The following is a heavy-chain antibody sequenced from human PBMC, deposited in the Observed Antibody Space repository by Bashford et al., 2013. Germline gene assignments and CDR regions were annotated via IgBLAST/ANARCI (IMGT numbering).Heavy chain of an antibody. CDR1: GGTFSSYA. Sequence: SVKVSCKASGGTFSSYAISWVRQAPGQGLEWMGGIIPIFGTANYAQKFQGRVTITADESTSTAYMELSSLRSEDTAVYYCARAGIAVAGTGDAFDIVGPRDNGHRLL. V-gene: IGHV1-69*13. CDR2: IIPIFGTA. J-gene: IGHJ3*02. D-gene: IGHD6-19*01. CDR3: ARAGIAVAGTGDAFDI.